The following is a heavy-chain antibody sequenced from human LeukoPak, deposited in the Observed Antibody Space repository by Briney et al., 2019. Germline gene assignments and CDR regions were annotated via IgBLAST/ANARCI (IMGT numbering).Heavy chain of an antibody. D-gene: IGHD5-18*01. CDR2: ICPDDSDT. CDR1: GYSFTTYW. V-gene: IGHV5-51*01. Sequence: GESLKISCKGSGYSFTTYWIGWVRQMPGKGLEWMGIICPDDSDTRYSPSFQGQVTISADKSISTAYLRWSSLKASDTAMYYCARGGYSYGFTPFDYWGQGTLVTVSS. CDR3: ARGGYSYGFTPFDY. J-gene: IGHJ4*02.